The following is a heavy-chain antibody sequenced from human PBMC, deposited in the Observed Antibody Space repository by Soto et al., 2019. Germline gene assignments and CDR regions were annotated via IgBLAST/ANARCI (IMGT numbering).Heavy chain of an antibody. Sequence: GGSLRLSCAASGFTFYSYAMTWVRQAPGKALEWVSTIRGSGDSTYYADSVKGRFSISRDNYKNTVSLQMNSLRAENTAVYFCARVWERTVTTRNSFYGIDVWGRGTTVTVSS. CDR2: IRGSGDST. J-gene: IGHJ6*02. CDR3: ARVWERTVTTRNSFYGIDV. CDR1: GFTFYSYA. D-gene: IGHD4-17*01. V-gene: IGHV3-23*01.